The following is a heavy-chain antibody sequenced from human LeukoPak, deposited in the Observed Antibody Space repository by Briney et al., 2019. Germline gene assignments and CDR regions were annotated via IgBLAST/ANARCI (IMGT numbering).Heavy chain of an antibody. CDR1: GFTFSSYA. V-gene: IGHV3-23*01. Sequence: GGSLRLSCAASGFTFSSYAMSWVRQAPGKGLEWVSAISGSGGSTYYADSVKGRFTISRDNSKNTLYLQMNSLRAEDTAVYYCAKFRLPIFGVADAFDIWGQGTMVTVSS. CDR2: ISGSGGST. J-gene: IGHJ3*02. D-gene: IGHD3-3*01. CDR3: AKFRLPIFGVADAFDI.